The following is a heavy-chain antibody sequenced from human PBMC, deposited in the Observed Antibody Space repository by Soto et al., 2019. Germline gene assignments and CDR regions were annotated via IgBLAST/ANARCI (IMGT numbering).Heavy chain of an antibody. Sequence: ASVKVSCKASGYTFTGYYMHWVRQAPGQGLEWMGWINPNSGGTNYAQKFQGRITMTRDTSISTAYMELSRLRSDDTAVYYCARDPRGYYYGMDVWGQGTTVTVSS. V-gene: IGHV1-2*02. CDR2: INPNSGGT. J-gene: IGHJ6*02. CDR1: GYTFTGYY. CDR3: ARDPRGYYYGMDV. D-gene: IGHD3-10*01.